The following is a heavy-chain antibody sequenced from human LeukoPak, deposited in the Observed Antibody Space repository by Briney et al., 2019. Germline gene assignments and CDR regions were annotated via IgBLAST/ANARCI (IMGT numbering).Heavy chain of an antibody. V-gene: IGHV3-21*01. D-gene: IGHD2-15*01. CDR2: ISTTSSYI. J-gene: IGHJ3*02. CDR3: ARYGGHDAFDI. Sequence: GGSLRLSCAASGFIFSSHSMNWVRQAPGKGLEWVSAISTTSSYIYYAGSLKGRFTISRDNAKNSLYLQMNSLRAEDTAVYYCARYGGHDAFDIWGQGTMVTVSS. CDR1: GFIFSSHS.